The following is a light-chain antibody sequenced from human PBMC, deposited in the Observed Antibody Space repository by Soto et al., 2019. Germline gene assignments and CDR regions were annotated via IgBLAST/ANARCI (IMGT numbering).Light chain of an antibody. Sequence: EIVLTQSPATLSLSPGERATLSCGASQSVSSYLAWYQQKPGQAPRLLIYDASNRATGIPARFSGSGSGTDFTLTISSLEPEDFAVYYCQQRSNWPLTFGPGTKVDI. CDR1: QSVSSY. J-gene: IGKJ3*01. CDR3: QQRSNWPLT. CDR2: DAS. V-gene: IGKV3-11*01.